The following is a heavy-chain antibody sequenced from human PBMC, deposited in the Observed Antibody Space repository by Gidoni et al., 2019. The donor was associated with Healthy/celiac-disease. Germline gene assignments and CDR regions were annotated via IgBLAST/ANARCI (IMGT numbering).Heavy chain of an antibody. CDR3: ARGLRWGFDY. V-gene: IGHV4-59*01. J-gene: IGHJ4*02. Sequence: QVQLQESGPGLVKPSETLSLTCTVSGGSISSYYWSWILQPPGKGLEWIGYIYYSGNTNYNPSLKSRVTISVDTSKNQFSLKLSSVTAADTAVYYCARGLRWGFDYWGQGTLVTVSS. CDR1: GGSISSYY. CDR2: IYYSGNT. D-gene: IGHD4-17*01.